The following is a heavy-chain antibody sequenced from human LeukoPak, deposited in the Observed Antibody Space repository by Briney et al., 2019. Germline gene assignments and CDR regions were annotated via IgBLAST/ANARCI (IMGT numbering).Heavy chain of an antibody. Sequence: GESLKISCKGSGYSFTSYWIGWVRQMPGKGLEWMGIIYPGDSDTRYSPSFQGQATISADKSISTAYLQWSSLKASDTAMYYCARHGDVVVVAATPGMSHYYGMDVWGQGTTVTVSS. CDR3: ARHGDVVVVAATPGMSHYYGMDV. V-gene: IGHV5-51*01. D-gene: IGHD2-15*01. J-gene: IGHJ6*02. CDR1: GYSFTSYW. CDR2: IYPGDSDT.